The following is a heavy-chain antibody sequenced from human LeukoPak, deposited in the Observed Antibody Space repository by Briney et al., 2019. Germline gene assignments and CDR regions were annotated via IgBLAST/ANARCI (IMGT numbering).Heavy chain of an antibody. CDR2: IYYSGST. D-gene: IGHD3-3*01. CDR1: GGSISSLSYY. CDR3: AVSYYDFWSGYFPGWFVP. J-gene: IGHJ5*02. Sequence: SETLSLTCTVSGGSISSLSYYSGWIRQPPGKGLEWIGSIYYSGSTYYNPSLKSRVTISVDTSKNQFSLNLSSVTAADTAVYYCAVSYYDFWSGYFPGWFVPWGQGTVVTVSS. V-gene: IGHV4-39*01.